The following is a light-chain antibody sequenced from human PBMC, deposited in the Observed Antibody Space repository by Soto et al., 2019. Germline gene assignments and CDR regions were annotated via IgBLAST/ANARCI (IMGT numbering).Light chain of an antibody. J-gene: IGKJ5*01. Sequence: DIQMTQSPSTLSASVGDRVTIPCRASQSISSWLAWYQQKPGKATKVLIYKASTLESGAPSRFSGSGSGTEFTLTISSLQSEDFAVYYCQQRSNWLTFGQGTRLEIK. CDR2: KAS. V-gene: IGKV1-5*03. CDR1: QSISSW. CDR3: QQRSNWLT.